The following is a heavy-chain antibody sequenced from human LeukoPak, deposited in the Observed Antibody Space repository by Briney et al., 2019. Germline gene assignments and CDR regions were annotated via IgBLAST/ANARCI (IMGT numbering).Heavy chain of an antibody. J-gene: IGHJ4*02. Sequence: SETLSLTCTVSGGSISSSSYYWGWIRQPPGKGLEWIGSIYYSGGTYYNPSLKSRVTISVDTSKNQFSLKLSSVTAADTAVYYCARYGDYVGYFDYWGQGTLVTVSS. CDR3: ARYGDYVGYFDY. V-gene: IGHV4-39*01. CDR2: IYYSGGT. D-gene: IGHD4-17*01. CDR1: GGSISSSSYY.